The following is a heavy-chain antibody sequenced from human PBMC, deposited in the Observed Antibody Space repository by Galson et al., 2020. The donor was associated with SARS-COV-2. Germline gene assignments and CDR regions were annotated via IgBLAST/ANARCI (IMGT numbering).Heavy chain of an antibody. CDR1: GGSISSSSYY. CDR2: IYYSGST. J-gene: IGHJ5*02. V-gene: IGHV4-39*07. CDR3: ARDRSYDFWSGYYGGEFDP. D-gene: IGHD3-3*01. Sequence: SETLSLTCTVSGGSISSSSYYWGWIRQPPGKGLEWIGSIYYSGSTYYNPSLKSRVTISVDTSKNQFSLKLSSVTAADTAVYYCARDRSYDFWSGYYGGEFDPWGQGTLVIVSS.